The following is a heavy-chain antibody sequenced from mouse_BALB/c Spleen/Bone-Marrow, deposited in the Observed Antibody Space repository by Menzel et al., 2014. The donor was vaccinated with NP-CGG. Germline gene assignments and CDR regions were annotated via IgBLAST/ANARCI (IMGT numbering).Heavy chain of an antibody. CDR1: GYTFTSYW. J-gene: IGHJ2*01. CDR3: ARWGFDY. V-gene: IGHV1S81*02. Sequence: QVQLQQSGAELVKPGASVKLSCKASGYTFTSYWMHWVKQRPGQGLEWIGEINPSNGRTXYNEKFKSKATLTVDKSSSTAYMQLSSLTSEDSAVYYCARWGFDYWGQGTTLTVSS. CDR2: INPSNGRT.